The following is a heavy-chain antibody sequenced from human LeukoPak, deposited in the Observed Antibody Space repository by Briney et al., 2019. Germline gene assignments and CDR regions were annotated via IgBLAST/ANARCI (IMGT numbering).Heavy chain of an antibody. D-gene: IGHD6-13*01. CDR2: TYYRSKWYN. CDR1: GDSVSSNSAA. Sequence: SQTLSLTCAISGDSVSSNSAAWNWIRQSPSRGLEWLGRTYYRSKWYNDYAVSVKSRITINPDTSKNQFSLQLNSVTPEDTAVYYCAREPTVGGSWYGPNFDYWGQGTLVTVSS. J-gene: IGHJ4*02. CDR3: AREPTVGGSWYGPNFDY. V-gene: IGHV6-1*01.